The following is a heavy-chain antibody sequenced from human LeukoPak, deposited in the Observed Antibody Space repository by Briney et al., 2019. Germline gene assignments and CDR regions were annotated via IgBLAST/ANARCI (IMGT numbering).Heavy chain of an antibody. CDR3: ARDLEVDSSGWDYYNYMDV. J-gene: IGHJ6*03. Sequence: SQTLSLTCAISGDSVSSNSAAWNWIRQSPSRGLEWLGRTYYRSKWYNDYAVSVKSRITINPDTSKNQFSLQLNSVTPEDTAVYYCARDLEVDSSGWDYYNYMDVWGKGTTVTVSS. V-gene: IGHV6-1*01. D-gene: IGHD6-19*01. CDR2: TYYRSKWYN. CDR1: GDSVSSNSAA.